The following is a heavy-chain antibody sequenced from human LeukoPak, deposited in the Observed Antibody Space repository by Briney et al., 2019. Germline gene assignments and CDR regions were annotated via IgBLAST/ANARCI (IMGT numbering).Heavy chain of an antibody. CDR3: ARTTEGGYTYDYFYYYYMDV. J-gene: IGHJ6*03. Sequence: SSETLSPTCAVYGGSFSGYYWSWIRQPPGKGLEWIGEINRSGSTNYNPSLKSRVTISVDTSKNQFSLKLSSVTAADTAVYYCARTTEGGYTYDYFYYYYMDVWGKGTTVTISS. V-gene: IGHV4-34*01. D-gene: IGHD5-18*01. CDR2: INRSGST. CDR1: GGSFSGYY.